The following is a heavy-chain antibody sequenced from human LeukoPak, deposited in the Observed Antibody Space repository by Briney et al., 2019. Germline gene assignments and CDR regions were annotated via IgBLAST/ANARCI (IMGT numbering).Heavy chain of an antibody. CDR1: GGSISGYY. J-gene: IGHJ3*02. V-gene: IGHV4-59*12. Sequence: SETLSLTCTVSGGSISGYYWSWSRQPPGKGVEWIGNLYYMRGAWYKSSLKSRVTTSVDTSKNQFSLKLSSVTAADTAVYYCARVGGMGPYSGYDRDANDAFDIWGQGTMVTVSS. CDR2: LYYMRGA. CDR3: ARVGGMGPYSGYDRDANDAFDI. D-gene: IGHD5-12*01.